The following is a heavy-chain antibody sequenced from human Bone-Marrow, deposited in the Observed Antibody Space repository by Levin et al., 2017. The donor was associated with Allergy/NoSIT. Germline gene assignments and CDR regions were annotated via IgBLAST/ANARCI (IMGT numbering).Heavy chain of an antibody. J-gene: IGHJ4*02. V-gene: IGHV3-15*01. CDR1: GFTDFSDFY. CDR2: IKPNTNGGTA. CDR3: SIVSRG. Sequence: GESLKISCAVSGFTDFSDFYVTWVRQSPGKGLEWVGRIKPNTNGGTADYAAPVKGRFIISRDDSKNTLFLQMDSLKVEDTAVYYCSIVSRGWGQGTLVTVSS.